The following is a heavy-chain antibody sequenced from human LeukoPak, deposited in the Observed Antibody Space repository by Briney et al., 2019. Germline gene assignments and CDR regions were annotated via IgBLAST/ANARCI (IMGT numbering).Heavy chain of an antibody. CDR3: ARDQGSGWFGY. CDR2: IIPIFGKG. V-gene: IGHV1-69*05. Sequence: GASVKVSCKASGGTFISYAISWVRQAPGQGLEWMGGIIPIFGKGNYAQKFQGRVTITTDEYTSTAYMELSSLRSEDTAVYYCARDQGSGWFGYWGQGTLVTVSS. CDR1: GGTFISYA. J-gene: IGHJ5*01. D-gene: IGHD3-3*01.